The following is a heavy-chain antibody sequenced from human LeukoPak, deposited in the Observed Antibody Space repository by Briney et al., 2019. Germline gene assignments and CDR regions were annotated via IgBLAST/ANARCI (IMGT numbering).Heavy chain of an antibody. CDR3: ATNGGGVCSSTSCFLDP. CDR2: VDPEDGET. V-gene: IGHV1-69-2*01. CDR1: GYTFTDYY. J-gene: IGHJ5*02. Sequence: ASVKISCKVSGYTFTDYYMHWVQQAPGKGLEWMGLVDPEDGETIYAEKFQGRVTITADTSTDTAYMELSSLRSEDTAVYYCATNGGGVCSSTSCFLDPWGQGTLVTVSP. D-gene: IGHD2-2*01.